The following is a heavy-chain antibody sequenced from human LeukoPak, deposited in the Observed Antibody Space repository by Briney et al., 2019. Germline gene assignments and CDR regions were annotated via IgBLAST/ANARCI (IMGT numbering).Heavy chain of an antibody. Sequence: GESLKISCKGSGYSFTSYWIGWVRQMPGKGLEWMGIIYPGDSDTRYSPSFQGQVTISADKSISTAYLQWSSLKASHTAMYYCARCDIVVVPAATPAYYFDYWGQGTLVTVSS. D-gene: IGHD2-2*01. CDR3: ARCDIVVVPAATPAYYFDY. J-gene: IGHJ4*02. V-gene: IGHV5-51*01. CDR2: IYPGDSDT. CDR1: GYSFTSYW.